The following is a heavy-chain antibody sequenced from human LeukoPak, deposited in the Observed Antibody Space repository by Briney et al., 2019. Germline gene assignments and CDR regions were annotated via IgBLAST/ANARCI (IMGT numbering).Heavy chain of an antibody. CDR2: MYPNSGNT. J-gene: IGHJ4*02. Sequence: ASVKVSCKASGYTFTSYDINWVRQATGQGLEWMGWMYPNSGNTGYAQKFQGRVTMTRNTSISTAYMELSSLRSEDTAVYYCARDRIVGAGRPYWGQGTLVTVSS. V-gene: IGHV1-8*01. CDR3: ARDRIVGAGRPY. CDR1: GYTFTSYD. D-gene: IGHD1-26*01.